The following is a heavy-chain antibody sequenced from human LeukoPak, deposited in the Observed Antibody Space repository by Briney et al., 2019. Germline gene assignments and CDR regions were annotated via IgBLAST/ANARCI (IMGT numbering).Heavy chain of an antibody. CDR2: IYYSGST. J-gene: IGHJ4*02. CDR1: GGSISSSSYY. CDR3: ASTQWLIRRYDY. D-gene: IGHD6-19*01. V-gene: IGHV4-39*07. Sequence: PSETLSLTCTVSGGSISSSSYYWGWIRQPPGKGLEWIGSIYYSGSTNYNPSLKSRVTISVDTSKNQFSLKLSSVTAADTAVYYCASTQWLIRRYDYWGQGTLVTVSS.